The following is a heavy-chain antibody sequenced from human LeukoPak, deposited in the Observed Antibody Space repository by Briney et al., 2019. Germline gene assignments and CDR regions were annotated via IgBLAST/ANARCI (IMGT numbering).Heavy chain of an antibody. CDR1: GFTFSSYA. CDR3: SKDPAMIVVGIPDY. V-gene: IGHV3-23*01. Sequence: GGSLRLSCAASGFTFSSYAMSWVRQAPGKGLEWVSAISGSGGSTYYADSVKGRFTISRDNSKNTLYLQMNSLRAEDTAVYYCSKDPAMIVVGIPDYWGQGTLVTVSS. D-gene: IGHD3-22*01. J-gene: IGHJ4*02. CDR2: ISGSGGST.